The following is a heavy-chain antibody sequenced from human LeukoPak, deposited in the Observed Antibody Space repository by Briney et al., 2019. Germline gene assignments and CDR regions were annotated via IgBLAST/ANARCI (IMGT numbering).Heavy chain of an antibody. CDR3: ARRYCSGGSCYPLNYYYYYYMDV. J-gene: IGHJ6*03. D-gene: IGHD2-15*01. V-gene: IGHV4-39*07. CDR2: IYYSGST. Sequence: SETLSLTCTVSGGSISSSSYYWGWIRQPPGKGLEWIGSIYYSGSTYYNPSLKSRVTISVDTSKNQFSLKLSSVTAADTAVYYCARRYCSGGSCYPLNYYYYYYMDVWGKGTTVTVSS. CDR1: GGSISSSSYY.